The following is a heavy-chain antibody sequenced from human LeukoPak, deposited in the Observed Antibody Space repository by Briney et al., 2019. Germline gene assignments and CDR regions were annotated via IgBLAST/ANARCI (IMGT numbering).Heavy chain of an antibody. V-gene: IGHV3-23*01. Sequence: GGSLRLSCAASGFTFTSYAMSWVRQAPGKGLEWFSAISGRGRRTYHADAVKGRFTRPRDNSKNTLYLQMDSLRAEGTAVYYCAKMGVVAARPGTFDYWGQGTLVTVCS. CDR1: GFTFTSYA. J-gene: IGHJ4*02. CDR2: ISGRGRRT. CDR3: AKMGVVAARPGTFDY. D-gene: IGHD6-6*01.